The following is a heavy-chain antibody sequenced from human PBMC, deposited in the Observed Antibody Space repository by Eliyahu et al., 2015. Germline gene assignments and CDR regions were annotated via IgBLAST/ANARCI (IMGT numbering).Heavy chain of an antibody. CDR3: AKDRCDSCYYYYAMDV. CDR1: GFTFSXYA. D-gene: IGHD3-22*01. V-gene: IGHV3-23*01. J-gene: IGHJ6*02. CDR2: IRDSGAST. Sequence: EVQLLESGGGLVQPGGSLRLSCAASGFTFSXYAMSWVRQAPGKGLGLVSAIRDSGASTYYADSVKGRFTISRDDSKSTLYLQMNSLRAEDTAVYYCAKDRCDSCYYYYAMDVWGQGTTVTVS.